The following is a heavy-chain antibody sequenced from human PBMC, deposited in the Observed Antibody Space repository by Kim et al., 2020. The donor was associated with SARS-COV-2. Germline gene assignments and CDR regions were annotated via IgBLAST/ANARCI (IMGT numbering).Heavy chain of an antibody. V-gene: IGHV3-7*01. J-gene: IGHJ4*02. CDR2: IKSEGRDK. CDR1: GFTFSRYW. CDR3: SKEHWGPEY. D-gene: IGHD7-27*01. Sequence: GGSLRLSCAASGFTFSRYWMTWVRQAPGKGLEWVANIKSEGRDKHYMDSVTGRFTISRDNAKNSVYVQMNSLRVEDTAVYYCSKEHWGPEYWGQGILVIV.